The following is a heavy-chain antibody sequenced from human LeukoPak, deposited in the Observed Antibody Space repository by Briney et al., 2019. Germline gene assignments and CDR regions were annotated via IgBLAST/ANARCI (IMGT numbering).Heavy chain of an antibody. CDR1: GHIFTRTG. CDR3: TRDHLAADGSDAFDI. J-gene: IGHJ3*02. V-gene: IGHV1-18*04. Sequence: GASVKVSCKASGHIFTRTGINWVRQAPGQGLEWMGWISPYNDNTKYAQKFQGRVTMTTDTSTTTAYMDLRSLRSDDTAVYYCTRDHLAADGSDAFDIWGQGTMVTVSS. CDR2: ISPYNDNT. D-gene: IGHD6-13*01.